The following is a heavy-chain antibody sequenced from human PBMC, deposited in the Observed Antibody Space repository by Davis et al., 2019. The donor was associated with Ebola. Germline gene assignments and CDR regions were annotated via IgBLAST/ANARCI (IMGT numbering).Heavy chain of an antibody. Sequence: GESLKISCAASGFTFSSYAMTWVRRAPGKGLEWVSAISTLGGSTYYADSVKGRFPISRDNSKNTLYLQMNSLRAEDTAIYDCAKNAAFFDHWGQGALVTVSS. CDR1: GFTFSSYA. CDR3: AKNAAFFDH. D-gene: IGHD6-25*01. V-gene: IGHV3-23*01. J-gene: IGHJ4*02. CDR2: ISTLGGST.